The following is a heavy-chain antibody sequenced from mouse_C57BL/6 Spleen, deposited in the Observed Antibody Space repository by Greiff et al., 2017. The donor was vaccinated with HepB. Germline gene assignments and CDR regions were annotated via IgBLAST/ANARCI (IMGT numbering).Heavy chain of an antibody. Sequence: VQLQQPGAELVKPGASVKLSCKASGYTFTSYWMHWVKQRPGQGLEWIGMIHPNSGSTNYNEKFKSKATLTVDKSSSTAYMQLSSLTSEDSAVYYCARPYGSSYDAMDYWGQGTSVTVSS. D-gene: IGHD1-1*01. CDR1: GYTFTSYW. CDR2: IHPNSGST. CDR3: ARPYGSSYDAMDY. V-gene: IGHV1-64*01. J-gene: IGHJ4*01.